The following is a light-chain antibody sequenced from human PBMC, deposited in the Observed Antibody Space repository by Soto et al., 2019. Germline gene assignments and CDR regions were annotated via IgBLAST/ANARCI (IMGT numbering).Light chain of an antibody. J-gene: IGLJ1*01. Sequence: QSALTQPRSVSGSPGQSVTISCTGTSSDVGGYYYVSWYQQHPGKAPKVMIYDVSEQPSGVPDRFSGSKSGNTASLTISGLQAEDEADYYCCSYAGSPRYVLGTGTKLTVL. CDR3: CSYAGSPRYV. CDR2: DVS. V-gene: IGLV2-11*01. CDR1: SSDVGGYYY.